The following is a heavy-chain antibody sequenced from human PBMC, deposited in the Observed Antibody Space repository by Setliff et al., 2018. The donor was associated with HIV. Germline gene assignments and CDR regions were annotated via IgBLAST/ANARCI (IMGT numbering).Heavy chain of an antibody. J-gene: IGHJ3*01. CDR1: GFTFSNSA. CDR2: IAVGINNT. V-gene: IGHV1-58*01. CDR3: AAASPKVRGVLSRWAATPDAFDV. D-gene: IGHD3-10*01. Sequence: SVKVSCKASGFTFSNSAVQWVRQVRGQGLEWIGWIAVGINNTNYAQQFQRRVAITRDMSTSTAYLELTSLRSEDSAVYYCAAASPKVRGVLSRWAATPDAFDVWGQGTVVTVSS.